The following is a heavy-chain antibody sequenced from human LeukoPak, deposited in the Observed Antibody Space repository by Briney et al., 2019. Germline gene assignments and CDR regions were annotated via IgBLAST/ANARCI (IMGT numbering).Heavy chain of an antibody. D-gene: IGHD3-22*01. V-gene: IGHV3-30*03. CDR1: GFTFSGYW. CDR3: AREGHRSRGYYIDY. J-gene: IGHJ4*02. CDR2: ISYDGSTK. Sequence: GGSLRLSCAASGFTFSGYWMSWVRQAPGKGLEWVAVISYDGSTKYYADSVKGRFTISRDNSKNTLYLQMNSLRAEDTAVYYCAREGHRSRGYYIDYWGQGTLVTVSS.